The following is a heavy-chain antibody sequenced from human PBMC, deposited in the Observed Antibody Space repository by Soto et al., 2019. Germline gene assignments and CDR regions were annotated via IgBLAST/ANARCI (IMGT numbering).Heavy chain of an antibody. V-gene: IGHV3-23*01. CDR1: GFTFTNFA. J-gene: IGHJ4*02. Sequence: GGSLRLSCGASGFTFTNFAMSWVRQAPGKGLEWVSATNPSGGCTYYADSVKGRFTISRDNSKNTLYLQMNSLRAEDTAVYYCAKDSPYSGSYQDFDYWGPGTLVTVSS. CDR3: AKDSPYSGSYQDFDY. D-gene: IGHD1-26*01. CDR2: TNPSGGCT.